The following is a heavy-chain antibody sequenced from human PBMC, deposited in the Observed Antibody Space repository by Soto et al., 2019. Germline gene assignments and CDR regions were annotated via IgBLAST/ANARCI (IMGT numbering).Heavy chain of an antibody. CDR2: IYQSEYA. D-gene: IGHD3-16*02. J-gene: IGHJ4*02. V-gene: IGHV4-30-2*01. CDR1: GGSVTSGGYS. Sequence: SETLSLTCVVSGGSVTSGGYSWSWIRQPPGKGLEWVGSIYQSEYAYYNPSLRSRVAISVDRSNNQVSLKVTSVTAADTAVYYCARGDTRLGELSHDYWGQGTLVTVSS. CDR3: ARGDTRLGELSHDY.